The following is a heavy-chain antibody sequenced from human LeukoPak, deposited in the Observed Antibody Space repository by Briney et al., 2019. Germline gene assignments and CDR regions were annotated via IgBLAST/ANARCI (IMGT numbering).Heavy chain of an antibody. CDR2: ISGGGRT. CDR3: AKNYAPKFDY. J-gene: IGHJ4*02. CDR1: GFTFSSYA. V-gene: IGHV3-23*01. D-gene: IGHD2-2*01. Sequence: PGGSLRLSCAVSGFTFSSYAMSWVRQAPGKGLEWVSAISGGGRTYYADSVKGRFTISRDNSKNTLFLQMNSLRAEDTALYYCAKNYAPKFDYWGQGTLVTVSS.